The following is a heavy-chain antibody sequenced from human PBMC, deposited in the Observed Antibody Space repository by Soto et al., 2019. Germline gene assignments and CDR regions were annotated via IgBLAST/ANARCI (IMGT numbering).Heavy chain of an antibody. CDR2: TKSKTDGGTT. CDR1: GFNFSNAW. D-gene: IGHD3-22*01. CDR3: TTDPVTMIVVVPSSG. V-gene: IGHV3-15*07. Sequence: GSLRLSCAASGFNFSNAWMNWVRQAPGKGLEWVGRTKSKTDGGTTDYAAPVKGRFTISRDDSKNTLYLQMNSLKTEDTAVYYCTTDPVTMIVVVPSSGWGQGTLVTVSS. J-gene: IGHJ4*02.